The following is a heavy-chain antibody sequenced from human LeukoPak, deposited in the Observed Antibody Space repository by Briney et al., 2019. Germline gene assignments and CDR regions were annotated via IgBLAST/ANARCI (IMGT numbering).Heavy chain of an antibody. J-gene: IGHJ5*02. CDR2: ISPSGNYI. CDR3: ATNWFDP. V-gene: IGHV3-21*01. CDR1: GFTFSSHS. Sequence: GGSLRLSCAASGFTFSSHSMNWVRQAPGKGLEWVSSISPSGNYIYYADSVKGRFTISRDNAKNSLYLQMNSLRAEDTAVYYCATNWFDPWGQGTLVTVSS.